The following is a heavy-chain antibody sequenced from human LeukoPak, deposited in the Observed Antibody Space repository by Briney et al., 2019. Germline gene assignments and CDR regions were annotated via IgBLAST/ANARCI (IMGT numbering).Heavy chain of an antibody. CDR3: ARDSSSYYFDY. D-gene: IGHD6-6*01. J-gene: IGHJ4*02. CDR2: MFTGGTT. Sequence: GGSLRLSCAASGFSVTSNHMNWVRQAPGKGLEWVSIMFTGGTTHYADSLKDRFTISRDDSINMLYLQMNSLRAEDTAVYYCARDSSSYYFDYWGQGTLVTVS. V-gene: IGHV3-66*01. CDR1: GFSVTSNH.